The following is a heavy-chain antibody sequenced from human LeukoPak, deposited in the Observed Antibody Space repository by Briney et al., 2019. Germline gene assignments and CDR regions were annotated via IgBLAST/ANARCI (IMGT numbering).Heavy chain of an antibody. J-gene: IGHJ1*01. CDR1: GGSFSGYY. D-gene: IGHD3-3*01. Sequence: SDTLSLTCAVYGGSFSGYYWSWLRQPPGKGLEWIGEINHSGSTNYNPSLKSRVTISVDTSKNQFSLKLSSVTAADTAVYYCARGPSISTFQHWGQGTLVTVSS. CDR3: ARGPSISTFQH. V-gene: IGHV4-34*01. CDR2: INHSGST.